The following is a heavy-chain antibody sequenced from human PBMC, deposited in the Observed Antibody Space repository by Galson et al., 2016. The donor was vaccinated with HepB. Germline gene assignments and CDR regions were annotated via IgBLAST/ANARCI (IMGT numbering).Heavy chain of an antibody. CDR3: AREGSSWYSDY. V-gene: IGHV4-61*02. CDR2: ISTSGST. J-gene: IGHJ4*02. D-gene: IGHD6-13*01. Sequence: TLSLTCTVSGGSISSGSYYWSWIRQPAGKGLEWIGRISTSGSTNYNPSLKSRVTISVDTSKNQSSLKLSSVTAADTAVYYCAREGSSWYSDYWGQGTLVTVSS. CDR1: GGSISSGSYY.